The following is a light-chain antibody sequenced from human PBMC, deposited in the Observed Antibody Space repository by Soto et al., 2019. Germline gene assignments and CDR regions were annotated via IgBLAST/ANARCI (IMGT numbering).Light chain of an antibody. Sequence: QSVLTQPPSVSGAPGQRVTISCTGSSSNIGAGYDVHWYQQLPGTAPKLLSYGNSNRPSGVPDRFSGSKSGTSASLAITGLQAEDEADYYGQSYDSSLSGFVFGGGTKLTVL. CDR3: QSYDSSLSGFV. J-gene: IGLJ2*01. V-gene: IGLV1-40*01. CDR1: SSNIGAGYD. CDR2: GNS.